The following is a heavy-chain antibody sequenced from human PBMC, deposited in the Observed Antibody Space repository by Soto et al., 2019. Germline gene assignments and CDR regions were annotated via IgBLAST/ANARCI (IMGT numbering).Heavy chain of an antibody. V-gene: IGHV3-30-3*01. Sequence: QVQLVESGGGVVQPGRSLRLSCAASGFTFSYYAMHWVRQAPGKGLEWVALISYSGNNKYYADSVKGRFTISRDNSENTLYLQMNSLGPEDRAIYYCARTPETSGYYYYFDSWGQGTLITVSS. J-gene: IGHJ4*02. CDR3: ARTPETSGYYYYFDS. CDR2: ISYSGNNK. CDR1: GFTFSYYA. D-gene: IGHD3-22*01.